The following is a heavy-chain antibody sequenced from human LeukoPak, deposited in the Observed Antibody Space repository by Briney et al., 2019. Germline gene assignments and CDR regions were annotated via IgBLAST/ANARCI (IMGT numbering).Heavy chain of an antibody. CDR1: GYTFTSYG. V-gene: IGHV1-18*01. J-gene: IGHJ5*02. CDR3: ARGFHQLSYPNWFDP. Sequence: ASVKVSCKASGYTFTSYGISWVRQAPGQGLEWMGWISAYNGNTNYAQKLQGRVTMTTDTSTSTAYMELRSLRSDDTAVYYCARGFHQLSYPNWFDPWGQGTLVTVSS. CDR2: ISAYNGNT. D-gene: IGHD1-1*01.